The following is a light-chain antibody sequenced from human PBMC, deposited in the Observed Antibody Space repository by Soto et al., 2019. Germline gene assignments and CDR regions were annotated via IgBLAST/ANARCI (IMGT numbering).Light chain of an antibody. J-gene: IGLJ1*01. V-gene: IGLV2-14*01. CDR3: TSHTSDNRRYV. CDR1: SSDVGAYTS. Sequence: QSVLAQPASVSGSPGQSITISCTGTSSDVGAYTSVSWYQQHPGKAPKLMIYEVSNRPSGVSNRFSGSKSANTASLTISGLQAEDEAHYYCTSHTSDNRRYVFGCGTKVDVL. CDR2: EVS.